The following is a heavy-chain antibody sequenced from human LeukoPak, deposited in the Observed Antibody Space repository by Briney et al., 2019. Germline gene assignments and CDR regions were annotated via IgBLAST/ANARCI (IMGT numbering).Heavy chain of an antibody. J-gene: IGHJ6*03. CDR2: MNPNSGGT. CDR3: ARTTLSVVAATPNYCYYYMDV. D-gene: IGHD2-15*01. V-gene: IGHV1-2*02. Sequence: ASVKVSCKASGYTFTRYYMHWVRQAPGQGLEWMGFMNPNSGGTNYAQKFQGRVTMTRETSISTAYIELSRLRSDDTDVYYCARTTLSVVAATPNYCYYYMDVWGKGTTVTVSS. CDR1: GYTFTRYY.